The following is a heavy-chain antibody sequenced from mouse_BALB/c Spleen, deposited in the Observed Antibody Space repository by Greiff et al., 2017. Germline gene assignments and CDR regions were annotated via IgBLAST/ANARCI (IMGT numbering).Heavy chain of an antibody. CDR3: ARSEVRRGGGPYYYAMDY. V-gene: IGHV1-87*01. J-gene: IGHJ4*01. CDR1: GYTFTSYW. Sequence: QVQLQQSGAELARPGASVKLSCKASGYTFTSYWMQWVKQRPGQGLEWIGAIYPGDGDTRYTQKFKGKATLTADKSSSTAYMQLSSLASEDSAVYYCARSEVRRGGGPYYYAMDYWGQGTSVTVSS. CDR2: IYPGDGDT. D-gene: IGHD2-14*01.